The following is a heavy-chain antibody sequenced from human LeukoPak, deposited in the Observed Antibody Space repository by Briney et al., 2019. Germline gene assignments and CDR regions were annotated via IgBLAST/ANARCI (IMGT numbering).Heavy chain of an antibody. CDR2: IYYSGST. CDR3: ARVPLRHDSSGYYPLYQYYGMDI. CDR1: GGSISISSYY. V-gene: IGHV4-39*01. D-gene: IGHD3-22*01. J-gene: IGHJ6*02. Sequence: PSETLSLTCTVSGGSISISSYYWGWIRQPPGKGLEWIGSIYYSGSTHYNPSLKTRVTISGDTSNNQFSLKLSSVTAADTAVYYCARVPLRHDSSGYYPLYQYYGMDIWGQGTTVTVSS.